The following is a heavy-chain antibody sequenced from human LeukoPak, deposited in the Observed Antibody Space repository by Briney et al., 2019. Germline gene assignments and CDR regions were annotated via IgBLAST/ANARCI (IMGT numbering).Heavy chain of an antibody. CDR1: GFTFSSYW. V-gene: IGHV3-74*01. Sequence: GGSLGPSCAASGFTFSSYWMHWVRQAPGKGLVWVSRINTDGSSTSYADSVKGRFTISRDNAKNTLYLQMNSLRAEDTAVYYCARADYYYYYMDVWGKGTTVTVSS. J-gene: IGHJ6*03. CDR3: ARADYYYYYMDV. CDR2: INTDGSST.